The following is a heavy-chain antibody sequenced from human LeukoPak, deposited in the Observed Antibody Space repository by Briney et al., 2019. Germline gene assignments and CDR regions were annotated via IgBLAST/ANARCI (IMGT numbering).Heavy chain of an antibody. CDR2: IIPILGIA. V-gene: IGHV1-69*04. Sequence: GASVKVSCKASGGTFSSYAISWVRQAPGQGLEWMGRIIPILGIANYAQKFQGRVTITADKSTSTAYMELSSLRSEDTAVYYCARDPSITIFGVAFNDYWGQGTLVTVSP. CDR3: ARDPSITIFGVAFNDY. D-gene: IGHD3-3*01. J-gene: IGHJ4*02. CDR1: GGTFSSYA.